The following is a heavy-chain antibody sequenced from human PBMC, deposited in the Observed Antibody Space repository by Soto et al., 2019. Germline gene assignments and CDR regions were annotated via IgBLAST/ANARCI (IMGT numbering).Heavy chain of an antibody. CDR3: ARDRQLYYFDY. J-gene: IGHJ4*02. CDR2: IYSGGST. Sequence: GGSLRLSCAASGFTVSSNYMSWVRQAPGKGLEWVSVIYSGGSTYYADSVKGRFTISRDNSKNTLYLQMNSLRAEDTAVYYCARDRQLYYFDYWGQGTLVTVPQ. CDR1: GFTVSSNY. V-gene: IGHV3-66*01. D-gene: IGHD2-2*01.